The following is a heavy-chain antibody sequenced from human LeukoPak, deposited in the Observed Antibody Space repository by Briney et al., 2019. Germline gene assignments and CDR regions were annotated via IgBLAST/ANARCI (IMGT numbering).Heavy chain of an antibody. J-gene: IGHJ6*02. CDR2: IYYSRST. V-gene: IGHV4-59*01. CDR1: GVSISGYY. Sequence: SETLSLTCTVSGVSISGYYWSWIRQPPGKGLEWIGYIYYSRSTNYNHSLKSRVTISVDTSKNQFSLKLSSVTAADTAVYYCARDRRYCSSTSCLGYYYGMDVWGQGTTVTVSS. D-gene: IGHD2-2*01. CDR3: ARDRRYCSSTSCLGYYYGMDV.